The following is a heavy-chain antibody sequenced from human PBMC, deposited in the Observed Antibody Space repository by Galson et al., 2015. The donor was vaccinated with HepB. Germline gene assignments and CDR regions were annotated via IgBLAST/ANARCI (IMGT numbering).Heavy chain of an antibody. Sequence: SVKVSCKASGGTFSNYAFSWVRQAPGQGLEWMGSFSPVFGTANYADKFQGRLTITADRSTSAGYVELSSLRSDDTAVYYCATRAFCGGDCHALDSWGQGTLLIVSS. CDR3: ATRAFCGGDCHALDS. CDR2: FSPVFGTA. D-gene: IGHD2-21*02. J-gene: IGHJ5*01. V-gene: IGHV1-69*06. CDR1: GGTFSNYA.